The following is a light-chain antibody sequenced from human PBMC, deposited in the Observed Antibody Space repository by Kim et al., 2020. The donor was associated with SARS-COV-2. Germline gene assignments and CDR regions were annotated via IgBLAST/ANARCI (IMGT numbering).Light chain of an antibody. V-gene: IGKV1-5*03. CDR1: ESMSVS. Sequence: GSEGDRVAIACRGSESMSVSLARYQQKQGEGPELLIYKASSIQSGVPSRFSSSGSGTEFSLTIGSMQPDDFATSFCEQNSTYPWTFGQGTKVDIK. CDR3: EQNSTYPWT. J-gene: IGKJ1*01. CDR2: KAS.